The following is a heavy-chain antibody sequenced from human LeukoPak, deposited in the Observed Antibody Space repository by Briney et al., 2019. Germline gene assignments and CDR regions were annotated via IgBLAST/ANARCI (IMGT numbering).Heavy chain of an antibody. V-gene: IGHV3-30*18. Sequence: GGSLRLSCAASGFTFSSYGMHWVRQAPGKGLEWVAVISYDGSNKYYADSVKGRFTISRDNSKNTLYLQMNSLRAEDTAVYYCAKDLVGATIDYWGQGTLVTVSS. CDR1: GFTFSSYG. CDR2: ISYDGSNK. D-gene: IGHD1-26*01. CDR3: AKDLVGATIDY. J-gene: IGHJ4*02.